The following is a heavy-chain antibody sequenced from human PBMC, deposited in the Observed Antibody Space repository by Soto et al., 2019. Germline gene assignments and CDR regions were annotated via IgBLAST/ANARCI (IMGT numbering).Heavy chain of an antibody. V-gene: IGHV3-23*01. Sequence: EGSLRLSCAASGFTFNGYAMSWVHQAPGKGLEWVSTLSGSGLSKYSSDSVRGRFTISRDNSNNTLFLQMSSLRVEDTAVYYCAKVRSSNVSRLAELEIWRQGTMVTV. J-gene: IGHJ3*02. CDR1: GFTFNGYA. D-gene: IGHD4-17*01. CDR2: LSGSGLSK. CDR3: AKVRSSNVSRLAELEI.